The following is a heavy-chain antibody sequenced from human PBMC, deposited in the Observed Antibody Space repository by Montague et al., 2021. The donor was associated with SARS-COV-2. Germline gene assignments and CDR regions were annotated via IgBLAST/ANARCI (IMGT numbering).Heavy chain of an antibody. V-gene: IGHV3-21*01. CDR1: GFTFSSYS. Sequence: SLRLSCAASGFTFSSYSMNWVRQAPGKELEWVSSISSSSSYIYYADSVKGRFTISRDNAKNSLYLQMNSLRAEDTAVYYCARSTHYYDSSGYFDYWGQGTLVTVSS. D-gene: IGHD3-22*01. CDR2: ISSSSSYI. CDR3: ARSTHYYDSSGYFDY. J-gene: IGHJ4*02.